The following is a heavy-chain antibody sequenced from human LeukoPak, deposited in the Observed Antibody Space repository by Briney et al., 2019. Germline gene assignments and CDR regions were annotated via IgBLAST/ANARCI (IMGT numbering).Heavy chain of an antibody. J-gene: IGHJ4*02. Sequence: PSETLSLTCTVSGGSISSYYWSWIRQPPGKGLEWIGYIYYSGSTNYNPSLKSRVTISVDTSKNQFSLKLSSVTAADTAVYYCARLPIYSGSYYTVDYWGQGTLVTVPS. CDR1: GGSISSYY. CDR3: ARLPIYSGSYYTVDY. CDR2: IYYSGST. D-gene: IGHD1-26*01. V-gene: IGHV4-59*01.